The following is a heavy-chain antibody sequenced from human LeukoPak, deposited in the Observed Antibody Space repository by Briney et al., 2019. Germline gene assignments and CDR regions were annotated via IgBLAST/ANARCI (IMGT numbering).Heavy chain of an antibody. CDR1: GYTFTSYG. V-gene: IGHV1-18*01. CDR3: ARARLSAVVSNY. CDR2: ISAYNGNT. Sequence: ASVKVSCKASGYTFTSYGISWVRQAPGQGLDWMGWISAYNGNTNYAQKLQGRVTMTTDTSTSTAYMELRSLRSDDTAVYYCARARLSAVVSNYWGQGTLVTVSS. J-gene: IGHJ4*02. D-gene: IGHD2-15*01.